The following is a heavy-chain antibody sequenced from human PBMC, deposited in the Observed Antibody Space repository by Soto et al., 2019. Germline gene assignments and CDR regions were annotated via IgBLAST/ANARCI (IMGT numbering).Heavy chain of an antibody. CDR3: ARQMTTVTPDWFDP. CDR2: IYYSGST. Sequence: PSETLSLTCPVSGCSISSSSYYWGWIRQPPGKGLEWIGSIYYSGSTYYNPSLKSRVTISVDTSKNQFSLKLSSVTAADTAVYYCARQMTTVTPDWFDPWGQGTLVTVS. D-gene: IGHD4-4*01. V-gene: IGHV4-39*01. J-gene: IGHJ5*02. CDR1: GCSISSSSYY.